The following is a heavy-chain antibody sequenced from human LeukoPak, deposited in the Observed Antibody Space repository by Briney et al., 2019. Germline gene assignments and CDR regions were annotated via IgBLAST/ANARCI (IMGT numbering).Heavy chain of an antibody. J-gene: IGHJ4*02. CDR2: IYYGGST. Sequence: PSWTLSLTCTVSGGSISSSSYYCGCVRQPPGKGLECSGNIYYGGSTYYNPSLRSLVTISVDTSKTQFSMKMSSVTAADTAVYYCARPPKYTVVTDFDYWGQGTLVTVSS. V-gene: IGHV4-39*01. CDR1: GGSISSSSYY. D-gene: IGHD2-21*02. CDR3: ARPPKYTVVTDFDY.